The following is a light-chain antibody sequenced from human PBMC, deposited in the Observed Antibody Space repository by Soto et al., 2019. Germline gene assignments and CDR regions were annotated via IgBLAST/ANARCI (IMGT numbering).Light chain of an antibody. CDR3: QQRSNWPWT. CDR2: DAS. J-gene: IGKJ1*01. Sequence: EIVLTQSPATLSLSPGERATLSCRASQSVSNFLAWYQQKPGQAPRLLISDASNRATGIPGRFSGSVSGTDFSLTISRLEPEDFAGYYCQQRSNWPWTFGQGTKVEIK. V-gene: IGKV3-11*01. CDR1: QSVSNF.